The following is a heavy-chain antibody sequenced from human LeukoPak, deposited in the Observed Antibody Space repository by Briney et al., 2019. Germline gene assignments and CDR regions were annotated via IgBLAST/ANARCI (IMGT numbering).Heavy chain of an antibody. D-gene: IGHD1-7*01. J-gene: IGHJ3*02. CDR1: GGSFSGYY. CDR2: INYSGYT. V-gene: IGHV4-34*01. CDR3: ARDGGTHDGLDI. Sequence: SETLSLTCADYGGSFSGYYWSWIRQPPGKGLEWIGEINYSGYTNYNPSLKRRVTISVDTPKSQFSLKLTSVTAADTAVYYCARDGGTHDGLDIWGQGTMVTVSS.